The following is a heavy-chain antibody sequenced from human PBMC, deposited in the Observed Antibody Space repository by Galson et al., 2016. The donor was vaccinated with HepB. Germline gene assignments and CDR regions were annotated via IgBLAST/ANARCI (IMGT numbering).Heavy chain of an antibody. D-gene: IGHD2-8*01. Sequence: SLGLSCAASGFTFSNFAMHWVRQAPGKGLEWVAVISTDGSYQYYANSVRGRFTISRDNSKNTLYLQMNSLRPEDTAVFYCAKSMDPKPVDSLYDCWGQGTLVTVSS. CDR2: ISTDGSYQ. V-gene: IGHV3-30*18. CDR1: GFTFSNFA. CDR3: AKSMDPKPVDSLYDC. J-gene: IGHJ4*02.